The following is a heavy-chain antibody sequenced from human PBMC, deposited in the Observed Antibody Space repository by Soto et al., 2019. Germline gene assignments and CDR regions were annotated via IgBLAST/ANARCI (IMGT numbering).Heavy chain of an antibody. D-gene: IGHD6-19*01. CDR2: INHSGST. Sequence: SETLSLTCAVYGGSFSGYYWSWIRQPPGKGLEWIGEINHSGSTNYNPSLKSRVTISVDTSKNQFSLKLSSVTAADTAVYYCASEMWLPQRDAFDIWGQGTMVTVSS. CDR1: GGSFSGYY. CDR3: ASEMWLPQRDAFDI. J-gene: IGHJ3*02. V-gene: IGHV4-34*01.